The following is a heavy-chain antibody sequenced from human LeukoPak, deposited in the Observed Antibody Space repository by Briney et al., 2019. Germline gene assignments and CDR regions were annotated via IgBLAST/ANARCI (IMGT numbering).Heavy chain of an antibody. V-gene: IGHV3-30*18. J-gene: IGHJ4*02. Sequence: GGSLRLSCAAPGFTISSYGIHWVRQAPGKGLEWVAVISYDGSNKYSADSVKGRFTISRDNSKNTLYLQMNSLRVEDTAVYYCAKATRSEWLVDYWGQGTLVTVSS. CDR2: ISYDGSNK. CDR3: AKATRSEWLVDY. D-gene: IGHD6-19*01. CDR1: GFTISSYG.